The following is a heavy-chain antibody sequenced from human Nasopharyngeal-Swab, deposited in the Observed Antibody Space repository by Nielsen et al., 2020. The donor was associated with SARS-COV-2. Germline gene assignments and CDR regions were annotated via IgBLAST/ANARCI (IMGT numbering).Heavy chain of an antibody. Sequence: ALRLSCAASGCTFSSYAMHWVRQAPGKGLEWVAVISYDGSNKYYADSVKGRFTISRDNSKNTLYLQMDSLRAEDTAVYYCASAYGGSYWYFDLWGRGTLVTVSS. CDR3: ASAYGGSYWYFDL. CDR2: ISYDGSNK. J-gene: IGHJ2*01. CDR1: GCTFSSYA. V-gene: IGHV3-30-3*01. D-gene: IGHD4-23*01.